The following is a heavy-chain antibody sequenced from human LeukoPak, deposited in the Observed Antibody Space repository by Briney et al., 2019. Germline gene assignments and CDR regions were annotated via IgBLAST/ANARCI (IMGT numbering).Heavy chain of an antibody. Sequence: SETLTLTCSVSGYSISSGNYWGWIRLPPGKGLQWIGSIYHSGSTYYNPSLKSRVTISVDTSKNQFSLKLSSVTAADTAVYYCAKGYCRGNSCYDDRGAFDYWGQGTLVTVSS. CDR2: IYHSGST. D-gene: IGHD2-2*01. CDR3: AKGYCRGNSCYDDRGAFDY. V-gene: IGHV4-38-2*02. J-gene: IGHJ4*02. CDR1: GYSISSGNY.